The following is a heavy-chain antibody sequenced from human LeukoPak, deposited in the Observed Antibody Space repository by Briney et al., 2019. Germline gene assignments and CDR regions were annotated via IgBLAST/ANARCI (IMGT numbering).Heavy chain of an antibody. CDR1: GVTFSSYA. V-gene: IGHV3-30-3*01. CDR2: ISYDGSNK. Sequence: GGSLRLSCAASGVTFSSYAMHWVRQAPGKGVEGVAVISYDGSNKYYADSVKGRFTISRDNSKNTLYLQMNSLRAEDTAVYYCASGWTDFDYWGQGTLVTVSS. CDR3: ASGWTDFDY. J-gene: IGHJ4*02. D-gene: IGHD6-19*01.